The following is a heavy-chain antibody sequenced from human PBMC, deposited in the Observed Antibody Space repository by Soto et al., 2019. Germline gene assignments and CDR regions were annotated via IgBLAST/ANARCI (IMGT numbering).Heavy chain of an antibody. D-gene: IGHD2-2*01. J-gene: IGHJ6*02. Sequence: SETLSLTCAVSGGSISSGDYSWSWIRQPPGKGLEWIGYIYYSGSTNYNPSLKSRVTISVDTSKNQFSLKLSSVTAADTAVYYCARAPSYCISTSCYDYYSGLAVWGQGTTVTVSS. CDR1: GGSISSGDYS. V-gene: IGHV4-61*08. CDR3: ARAPSYCISTSCYDYYSGLAV. CDR2: IYYSGST.